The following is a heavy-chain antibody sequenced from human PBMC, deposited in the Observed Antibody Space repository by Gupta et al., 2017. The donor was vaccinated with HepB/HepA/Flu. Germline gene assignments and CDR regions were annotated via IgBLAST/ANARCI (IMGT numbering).Heavy chain of an antibody. V-gene: IGHV1-69-2*01. Sequence: EVQLEQSGAEVKKPGATVKISCKVSGYIFTDYYTHWVQQAPGKVLEWMGVVDHEDGETIYAEKFQGRVTITADTSTDTAYMELSSLRSEDTAVYYCATTYYGSGNYYYYLDVWGKGTTVTVSS. J-gene: IGHJ6*03. CDR1: GYIFTDYY. D-gene: IGHD3-10*01. CDR2: VDHEDGET. CDR3: ATTYYGSGNYYYYLDV.